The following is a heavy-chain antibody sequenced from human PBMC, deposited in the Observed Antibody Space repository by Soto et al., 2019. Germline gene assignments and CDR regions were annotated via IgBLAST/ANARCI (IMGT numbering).Heavy chain of an antibody. CDR2: ISHTGST. D-gene: IGHD2-8*02. J-gene: IGHJ4*02. CDR1: GGSLSDSNW. V-gene: IGHV4-4*02. CDR3: ASFTGTYYFDF. Sequence: QMQLQESGPGLVKPSGTLSRTCAVSGGSLSDSNWWSWVRQPPGKGLEWMGEISHTGSTNYNPSLQSRVTLSVDNSKNHFSLNLKSVTAADTAVYYCASFTGTYYFDFWGPGTLVTVAS.